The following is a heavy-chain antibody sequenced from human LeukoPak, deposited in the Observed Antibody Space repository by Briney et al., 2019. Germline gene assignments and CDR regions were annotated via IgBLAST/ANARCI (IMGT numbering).Heavy chain of an antibody. Sequence: GGSLRLSCAVSGLIFRSYWMSWVRQAPGKGLEWVANINQDGSEKYFVDSVKGRFTISRDNAKNSLHLQMNTLRAEDAAVYYCARERDGRFFDYWGQGTLVTVSS. J-gene: IGHJ4*02. CDR3: ARERDGRFFDY. V-gene: IGHV3-7*01. CDR1: GLIFRSYW. D-gene: IGHD5-24*01. CDR2: INQDGSEK.